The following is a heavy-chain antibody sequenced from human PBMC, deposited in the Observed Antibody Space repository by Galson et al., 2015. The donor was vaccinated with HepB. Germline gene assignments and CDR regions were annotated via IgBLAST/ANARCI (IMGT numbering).Heavy chain of an antibody. J-gene: IGHJ4*02. V-gene: IGHV1-18*01. Sequence: QSGAEVKKPGASVKVSCKASGYTFTSYGISWVRQAPGQGLEWMGWISAYNGNTNYAQKLQGRVTMTTDTSTSTAYMELRSLRSDDTAVYYCTLTYYDSSGYYPYYFDCWGQGTLVTVSS. CDR1: GYTFTSYG. D-gene: IGHD3-22*01. CDR3: TLTYYDSSGYYPYYFDC. CDR2: ISAYNGNT.